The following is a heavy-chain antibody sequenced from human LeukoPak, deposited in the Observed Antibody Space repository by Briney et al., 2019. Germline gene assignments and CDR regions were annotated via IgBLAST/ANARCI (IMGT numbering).Heavy chain of an antibody. V-gene: IGHV3-21*01. D-gene: IGHD3-9*01. CDR3: ARDDILTGYHAYYFDY. J-gene: IGHJ4*02. CDR2: ISSSSSYI. Sequence: GGSLRLSCAASGFTFSSYSMNWVRQAPGKGLEWVSSISSSSSYIYYADSVKGRFTISRDNAKNSLYLQMNSLRAEDTAVYYCARDDILTGYHAYYFDYWGQGTLVTVSS. CDR1: GFTFSSYS.